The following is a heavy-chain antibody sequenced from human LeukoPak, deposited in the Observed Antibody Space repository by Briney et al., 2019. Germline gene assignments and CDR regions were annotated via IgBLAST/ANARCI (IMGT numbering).Heavy chain of an antibody. Sequence: PSETLSLTCTVSGYSISSGYYWGWIRQPPGKGLEWIGSIYHSGSTYYNPSLKSRVTISVDTSKNQFSLKLSSVTAADTAVYYCARQNTAFDYWGQRTLVTVSS. V-gene: IGHV4-38-2*02. CDR3: ARQNTAFDY. CDR1: GYSISSGYY. D-gene: IGHD5-18*01. CDR2: IYHSGST. J-gene: IGHJ4*02.